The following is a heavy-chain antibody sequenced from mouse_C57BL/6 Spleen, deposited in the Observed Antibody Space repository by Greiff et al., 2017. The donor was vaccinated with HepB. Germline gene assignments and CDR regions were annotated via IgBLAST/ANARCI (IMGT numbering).Heavy chain of an antibody. CDR2: IYPGDGDT. V-gene: IGHV1-82*01. CDR3: AVGGKDYDYDGRAFAY. J-gene: IGHJ3*01. CDR1: GYAFSSSW. Sequence: QVQLQQSGPELVKPGASVKISCKASGYAFSSSWMNWVKQRPGKGLEWIGRIYPGDGDTNYNGKFKGKATLTADKSSSTAYMQLSSLTSEDSAVYFCAVGGKDYDYDGRAFAYWGQGTLVTVSA. D-gene: IGHD2-4*01.